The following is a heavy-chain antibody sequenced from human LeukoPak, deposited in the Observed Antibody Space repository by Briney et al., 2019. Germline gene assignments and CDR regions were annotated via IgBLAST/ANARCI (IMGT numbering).Heavy chain of an antibody. CDR1: GYTFTSYA. V-gene: IGHV1-3*01. J-gene: IGHJ4*02. D-gene: IGHD5-24*01. CDR2: INAGNGNT. CDR3: ARLPYRFRDSYYFDY. Sequence: ASVKVSCKASGYTFTSYAMHWVRQAPGQRLEWMGWINAGNGNTKYSQKFQGRVTITRDTSASTAYMELSSLRAEDTAVYYCARLPYRFRDSYYFDYWGQGTLVTVSS.